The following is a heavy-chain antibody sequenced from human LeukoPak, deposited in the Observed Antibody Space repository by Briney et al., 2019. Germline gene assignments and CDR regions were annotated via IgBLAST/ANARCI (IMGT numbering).Heavy chain of an antibody. CDR1: GGSVTKYY. CDR3: ARDGYGNNYMDV. D-gene: IGHD1/OR15-1a*01. V-gene: IGHV4-59*02. Sequence: PSETLSLTCTVSGGSVTKYYWHWIRQAPGKGLEWIGFIFHTGITNYNPSLRSLVTISVDTSKNQFSLKLTSVTAADTAVYFCARDGYGNNYMDVWGKGTTVTVSS. J-gene: IGHJ6*03. CDR2: IFHTGIT.